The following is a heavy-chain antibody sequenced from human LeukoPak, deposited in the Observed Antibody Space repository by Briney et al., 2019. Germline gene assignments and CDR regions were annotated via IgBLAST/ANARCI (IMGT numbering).Heavy chain of an antibody. D-gene: IGHD6-19*01. CDR2: ISGSGGST. V-gene: IGHV3-23*01. Sequence: AGGSLRLSCAASGFTFSSYAMSWVRQAPGKGLEWVSAISGSGGSTYYADSVKGRFTISRDNSKNTLYLQMNSLRAEDTAVYYCAKDPGAVVKGWFDPWGQGTLVTVSS. CDR1: GFTFSSYA. J-gene: IGHJ5*02. CDR3: AKDPGAVVKGWFDP.